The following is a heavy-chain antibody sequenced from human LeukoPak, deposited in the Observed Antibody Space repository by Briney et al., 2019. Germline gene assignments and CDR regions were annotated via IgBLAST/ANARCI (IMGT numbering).Heavy chain of an antibody. Sequence: ASVRVSCKASGYPFTSYYMKWVREAPGQGLEWMVRVNPDSGGINYAQKFQGRVTMTRDTSINTAFVELRRLRSDDTATYYCARAQNYHDRSGYSDDTFDVWGHGTMITVSS. D-gene: IGHD3-22*01. V-gene: IGHV1-2*06. J-gene: IGHJ3*01. CDR3: ARAQNYHDRSGYSDDTFDV. CDR2: VNPDSGGI. CDR1: GYPFTSYY.